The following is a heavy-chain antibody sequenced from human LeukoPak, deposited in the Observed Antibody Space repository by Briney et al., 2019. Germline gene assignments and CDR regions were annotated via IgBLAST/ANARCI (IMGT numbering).Heavy chain of an antibody. CDR2: IYYSGST. J-gene: IGHJ4*02. Sequence: SETLSLTCAVSGYSISSSNWWGWIRQPPGKGLEWIGYIYYSGSTNYNPSLKSRVTISADTSKNQFSLKLNSLTTADTAVYYCTRGAGWLIDYWGQGILVTVSS. D-gene: IGHD3-16*01. CDR1: GYSISSSNW. CDR3: TRGAGWLIDY. V-gene: IGHV4-28*03.